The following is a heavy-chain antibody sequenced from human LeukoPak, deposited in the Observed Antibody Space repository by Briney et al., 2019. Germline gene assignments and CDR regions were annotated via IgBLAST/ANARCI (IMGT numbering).Heavy chain of an antibody. J-gene: IGHJ3*02. D-gene: IGHD6-6*01. Sequence: GSLRLSCAASGFTFSSYGMHWVRQAPGKGLEWVAVISYYGSNKYYADSVKGRFTISRDNSKNTLYLQMNSLRAEDTAVYYCAKDSPSARPAFDIWGQGTMVTVSS. CDR3: AKDSPSARPAFDI. CDR1: GFTFSSYG. V-gene: IGHV3-30*18. CDR2: ISYYGSNK.